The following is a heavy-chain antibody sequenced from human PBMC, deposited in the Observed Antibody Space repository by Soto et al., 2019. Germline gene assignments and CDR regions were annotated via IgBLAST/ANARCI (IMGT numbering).Heavy chain of an antibody. CDR3: ARRVVRGVITPVLYNWFDP. V-gene: IGHV4-59*08. Sequence: SETLSLTCTVSGGSIRSYDWSWIRQPPGKGLEWIGYIYYSGSTNYNPSLKSRVTISVDTSKNQFSLKLSSVTAADTAVYYCARRVVRGVITPVLYNWFDPWGQGTLVTVSS. J-gene: IGHJ5*02. CDR2: IYYSGST. CDR1: GGSIRSYD. D-gene: IGHD3-10*01.